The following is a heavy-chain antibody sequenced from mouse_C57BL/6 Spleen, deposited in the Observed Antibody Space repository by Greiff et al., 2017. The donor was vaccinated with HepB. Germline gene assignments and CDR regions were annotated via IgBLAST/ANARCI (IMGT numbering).Heavy chain of an antibody. V-gene: IGHV1-15*01. CDR3: TRSGGYDNFDY. D-gene: IGHD2-2*01. CDR2: IDPETGGT. CDR1: GYTFTDYE. Sequence: QVQLKQSGAELVRPGASVTLSCKASGYTFTDYEMHWVKQTPVHGLEWIGAIDPETGGTAYNQKFKGKAILTADKSSSTAYMELRSLTSEDSAVYYCTRSGGYDNFDYWGQGTTLTVSS. J-gene: IGHJ2*01.